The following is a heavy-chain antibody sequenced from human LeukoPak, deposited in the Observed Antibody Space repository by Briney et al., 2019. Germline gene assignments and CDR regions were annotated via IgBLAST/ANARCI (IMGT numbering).Heavy chain of an antibody. V-gene: IGHV4-59*01. Sequence: PSETLSLTCTVSDGSISGNYWSWIRQPPGRGLDWIGYMYNRGDTNSSPSLKSRVTMSLDTSNNQFSLRLSSVTAADTAVYYCARRRVTFDPWGQGILVTVSS. J-gene: IGHJ5*02. CDR1: DGSISGNY. CDR3: ARRRVTFDP. CDR2: MYNRGDT. D-gene: IGHD3-10*01.